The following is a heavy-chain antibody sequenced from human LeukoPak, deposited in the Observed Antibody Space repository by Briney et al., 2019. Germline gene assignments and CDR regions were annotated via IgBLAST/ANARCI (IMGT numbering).Heavy chain of an antibody. CDR1: GFTFSSYW. CDR3: AREEWYDFWSGYPGY. Sequence: GGSLRLSCAASGFTFSSYWMSWVRQAPGKGLEWVANIKQDGSEKYYVDSVKGRFTISRDNAKNPLYLQMNSLRAEDTAVYYCAREEWYDFWSGYPGYWGQGTLVTVSS. CDR2: IKQDGSEK. V-gene: IGHV3-7*01. D-gene: IGHD3-3*01. J-gene: IGHJ4*02.